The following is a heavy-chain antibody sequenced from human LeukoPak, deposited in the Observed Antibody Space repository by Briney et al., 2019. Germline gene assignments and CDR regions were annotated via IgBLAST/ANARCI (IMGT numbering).Heavy chain of an antibody. J-gene: IGHJ2*01. CDR1: GYTFTGYY. D-gene: IGHD1-1*01. CDR2: INPNSGGT. CDR3: GRANWNLIPKEENWYFDL. V-gene: IGHV1-2*02. Sequence: GASVKVSCKASGYTFTGYYMHWVRQAPGQGLEWMGWINPNSGGTNYAQKFQGRVTMIRDTSISTAYMELSRLRSDDTAVYYCGRANWNLIPKEENWYFDLWGRGTLVTVSS.